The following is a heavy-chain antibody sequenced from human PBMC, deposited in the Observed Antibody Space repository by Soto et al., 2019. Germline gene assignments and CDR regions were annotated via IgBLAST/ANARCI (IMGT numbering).Heavy chain of an antibody. CDR3: AREKEPVGYCTNGVCYGYWFDP. V-gene: IGHV1-69*13. Sequence: GASVKVSCKASGGTFSSYAISWVRQAPGQGLEWMGGIIPIFGTANYAQKFQGRVTITADESTSTAYMELSSLRSEDTAVYYCAREKEPVGYCTNGVCYGYWFDPWGQGTLVTVSS. CDR2: IIPIFGTA. J-gene: IGHJ5*02. CDR1: GGTFSSYA. D-gene: IGHD2-8*01.